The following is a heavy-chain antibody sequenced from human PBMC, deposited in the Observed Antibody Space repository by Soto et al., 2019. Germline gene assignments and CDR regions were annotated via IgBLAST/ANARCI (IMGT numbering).Heavy chain of an antibody. V-gene: IGHV1-2*02. CDR1: GYTFTGYY. J-gene: IGHJ4*02. CDR3: ARDLGGRGDPFDK. CDR2: INPSTVGT. D-gene: IGHD3-16*01. Sequence: QVHLVQSGAEVKKAGASVKVSCKASGYTFTGYYIHWVRQAPGQGFEWVGWINPSTVGTSYAQKFQGRVTVTKDTSISTAYMELTRLRFNDTAVYYCARDLGGRGDPFDKWGQGTRVTVFS.